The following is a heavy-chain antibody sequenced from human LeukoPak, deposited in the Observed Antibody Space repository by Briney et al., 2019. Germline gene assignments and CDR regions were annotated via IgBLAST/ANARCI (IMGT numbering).Heavy chain of an antibody. CDR3: ARDKLGRGVITATIDY. Sequence: PGGSLRLSCAASGFTFFRSWMGWVRQAPGKGLEWVAVIWYDGSNKYYADSVKGRFTISRDNSKNTLYLQMNSLRAEDTAVYYCARDKLGRGVITATIDYWGQGTLVTVSS. CDR1: GFTFFRSW. D-gene: IGHD3-10*01. V-gene: IGHV3-33*07. CDR2: IWYDGSNK. J-gene: IGHJ4*02.